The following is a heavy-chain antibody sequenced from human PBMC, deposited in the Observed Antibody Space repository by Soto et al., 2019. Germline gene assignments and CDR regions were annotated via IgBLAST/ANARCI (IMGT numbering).Heavy chain of an antibody. CDR1: GGSMNTYY. CDR2: IYYSGST. D-gene: IGHD3-22*01. Sequence: SETLSLTSTVSGGSMNTYYWGWFRQPPGKGLEWVGYIYYSGSTTYSPSLKSRVPISVDTSKNQFSLKLDSVTAADTAVYYCARLGGYYQAFDQWGQGSLVTVSS. V-gene: IGHV4-59*08. J-gene: IGHJ4*02. CDR3: ARLGGYYQAFDQ.